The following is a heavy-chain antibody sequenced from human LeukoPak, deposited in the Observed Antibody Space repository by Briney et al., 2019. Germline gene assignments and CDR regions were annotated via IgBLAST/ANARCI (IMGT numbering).Heavy chain of an antibody. CDR1: GFTFSSYS. CDR3: ARTPLGYSSGWYSDY. Sequence: GGSLRLSCAASGFTFSSYSMNWVRQATGKGLEWVSSISSSSSYIYYADSVKGRFTISRDNAKNSLYLQMNSLRAEDAAVYYCARTPLGYSSGWYSDYWGQGTLVTVSS. CDR2: ISSSSSYI. D-gene: IGHD6-19*01. J-gene: IGHJ4*02. V-gene: IGHV3-21*01.